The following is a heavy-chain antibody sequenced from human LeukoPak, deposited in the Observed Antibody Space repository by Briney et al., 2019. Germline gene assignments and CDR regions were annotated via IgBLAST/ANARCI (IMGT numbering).Heavy chain of an antibody. D-gene: IGHD2-8*01. Sequence: ASVKVSCKASGYTFTSYGISWVRQAPGQGLEWMGWISAYNGNTNYAQKLQGRVTMTTDTPTSTAYMELRSLRSDDTAVYYCARDQWGLASYYYGMDVWGQGTTVTVSS. CDR2: ISAYNGNT. CDR1: GYTFTSYG. J-gene: IGHJ6*02. CDR3: ARDQWGLASYYYGMDV. V-gene: IGHV1-18*01.